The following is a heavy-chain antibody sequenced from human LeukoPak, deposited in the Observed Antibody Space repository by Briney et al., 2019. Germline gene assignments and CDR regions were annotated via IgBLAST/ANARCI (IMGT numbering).Heavy chain of an antibody. V-gene: IGHV1-69*04. J-gene: IGHJ5*02. CDR3: ASGGTTVTLNWFDP. CDR2: IIPIFGIA. CDR1: GGTFRSYA. D-gene: IGHD4-17*01. Sequence: ASVKVSCKASGGTFRSYAISWVRQAPGQGLEWMGRIIPIFGIANYAQKFQGRVTITADKSTSTAYMELSSLRSEDTAVYYCASGGTTVTLNWFDPWGQGTLVTVSS.